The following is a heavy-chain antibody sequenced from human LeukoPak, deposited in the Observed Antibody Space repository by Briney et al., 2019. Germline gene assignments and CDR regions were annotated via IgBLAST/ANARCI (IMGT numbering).Heavy chain of an antibody. CDR2: FDPEDGET. V-gene: IGHV1-24*01. J-gene: IGHJ4*02. D-gene: IGHD3-3*01. CDR3: EGYDFWSGNY. Sequence: ASVKVSCKVSGYTLTELSMHWVRQAPGKGLEWMGGFDPEDGETIYTQKFQGRVTMTEDTSTDTAYMELSSLRSEDTAVYYCEGYDFWSGNYWGQGTLVTVSS. CDR1: GYTLTELS.